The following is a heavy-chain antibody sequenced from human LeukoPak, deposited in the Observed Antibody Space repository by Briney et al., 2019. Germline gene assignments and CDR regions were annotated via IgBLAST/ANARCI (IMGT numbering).Heavy chain of an antibody. CDR3: ARGGCSSTSCYYDC. CDR1: GGSFSGYF. D-gene: IGHD2-2*01. CDR2: INHSGST. V-gene: IGHV4-34*01. J-gene: IGHJ4*02. Sequence: SETLSLTCAVYGGSFSGYFWSWIRQPPGKGLEWIGEINHSGSTNYNPSLKSRVTISVDTSKNQFSLKVSSVTAADTAVYYCARGGCSSTSCYYDCWGQGTLVTVSS.